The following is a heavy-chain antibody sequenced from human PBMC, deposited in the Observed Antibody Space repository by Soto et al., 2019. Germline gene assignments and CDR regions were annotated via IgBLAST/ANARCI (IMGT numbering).Heavy chain of an antibody. CDR1: VGSITSGGYY. CDR3: ATSLRGVRYFDL. D-gene: IGHD3-10*01. Sequence: QVQLQESGPGLVKPSQPLSLTCPFPVGSITSGGYYWSWIRQHQGKGLEWIGYIYSSGSTYYNPSLKSRVTISVDTSKNQFSLKLSSVTAADTAVYYCATSLRGVRYFDLWGRGTLVTVSS. CDR2: IYSSGST. J-gene: IGHJ2*01. V-gene: IGHV4-31*03.